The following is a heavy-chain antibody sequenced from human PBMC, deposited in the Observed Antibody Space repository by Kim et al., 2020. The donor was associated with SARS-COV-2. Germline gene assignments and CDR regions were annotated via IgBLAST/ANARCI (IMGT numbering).Heavy chain of an antibody. CDR3: ARVHGSGGCCMLGY. CDR1: GGSISSYY. CDR2: IYYSGST. Sequence: SETLSLICAVSGGSISSYYWSWIRQPPGKGLEWIGDIYYSGSTNYNPSLKSRVTISVDTSKNQFSLKLSSVTAADTAVYYCARVHGSGGCCMLGYWGQGTLVTVSS. V-gene: IGHV4-59*01. D-gene: IGHD2-15*01. J-gene: IGHJ4*02.